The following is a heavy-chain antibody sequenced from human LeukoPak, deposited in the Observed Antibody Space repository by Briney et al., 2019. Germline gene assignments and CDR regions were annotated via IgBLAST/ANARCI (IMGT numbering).Heavy chain of an antibody. Sequence: GGSLRLSCAASGFTFSSYAMSWVRQAPGKGLEWVSYISSSSSTIYYADSVKGRFTISRDNAKNSLYLQMNSLRAEDTAVYYCARDVDRDFDYWGQGTLVTVSS. CDR3: ARDVDRDFDY. CDR2: ISSSSSTI. CDR1: GFTFSSYA. D-gene: IGHD2-21*01. V-gene: IGHV3-48*01. J-gene: IGHJ4*02.